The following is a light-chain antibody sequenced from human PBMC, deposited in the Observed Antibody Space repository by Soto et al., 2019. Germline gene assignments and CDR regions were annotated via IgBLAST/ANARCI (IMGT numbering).Light chain of an antibody. V-gene: IGKV1-27*01. J-gene: IGKJ1*01. CDR3: QRYNTGT. CDR1: QGISDY. CDR2: AAS. Sequence: DIQMTQSPSSLSASVGDRVTITSRASQGISDYLAWYQQKPGKVPKLLIYAASTLQSGVPSRFSGSGSGTDFTLTISSLQPEDVATYYCQRYNTGTFGQGTKVEIK.